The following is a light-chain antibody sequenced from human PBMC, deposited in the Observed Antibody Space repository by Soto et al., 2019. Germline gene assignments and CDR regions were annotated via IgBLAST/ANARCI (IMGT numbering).Light chain of an antibody. CDR3: QQYVSPTIT. CDR2: GAS. Sequence: EIVLTQSPGTLSLSPGERATLSCRASQSVTSTYLGWYQQKPGQAPSLLIYGASRRATGIPDRFSGSGSGTDFTLTISRLEPEDFAVYYCQQYVSPTITFGQVTRLEIK. V-gene: IGKV3-20*01. J-gene: IGKJ5*01. CDR1: QSVTSTY.